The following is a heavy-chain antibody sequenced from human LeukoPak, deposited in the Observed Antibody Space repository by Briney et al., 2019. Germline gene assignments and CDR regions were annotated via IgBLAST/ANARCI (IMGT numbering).Heavy chain of an antibody. CDR3: NGVPVAAPYYYYYMDV. CDR1: GGSISSSSYY. Sequence: SETLSLTCTVSGGSISSSSYYWGWIRQPPGKGLEWIGSIYYSGSTYYNPSLKSRVTISVDTSKNQFSLKLSSVTAADTAVYYCNGVPVAAPYYYYYMDVWGKGTTVTVSS. D-gene: IGHD6-6*01. CDR2: IYYSGST. J-gene: IGHJ6*03. V-gene: IGHV4-39*07.